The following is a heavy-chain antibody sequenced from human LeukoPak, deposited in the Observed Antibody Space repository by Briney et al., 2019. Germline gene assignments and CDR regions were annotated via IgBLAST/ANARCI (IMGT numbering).Heavy chain of an antibody. V-gene: IGHV3-11*01. Sequence: GGSLRLSCAASGFTFSDYYMSWIRQAPGKGLEWVSYISSSGSTIYYADSVKGRLTISRDNAKNSLYLQMNSLRAEDTAVYYCAREKGGPIVASANKYNWFDPWGQGTLVTVSS. CDR3: AREKGGPIVASANKYNWFDP. J-gene: IGHJ5*02. CDR2: ISSSGSTI. CDR1: GFTFSDYY. D-gene: IGHD5-12*01.